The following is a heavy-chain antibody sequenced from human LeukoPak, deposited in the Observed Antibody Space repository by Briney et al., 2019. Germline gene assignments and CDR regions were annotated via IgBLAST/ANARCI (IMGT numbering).Heavy chain of an antibody. D-gene: IGHD3-22*01. CDR1: GGSISSCDYY. V-gene: IGHV4-30-4*01. Sequence: SETLSLTCTVSGGSISSCDYYWSWIRQPPGKGLEWIGYIYYSGSTYYNPSLKSRVTISVDTSKNQFSLKLSSVTAADTAVYYCASGYYYDSSGYFDYWGQGTLVTVSS. J-gene: IGHJ4*02. CDR2: IYYSGST. CDR3: ASGYYYDSSGYFDY.